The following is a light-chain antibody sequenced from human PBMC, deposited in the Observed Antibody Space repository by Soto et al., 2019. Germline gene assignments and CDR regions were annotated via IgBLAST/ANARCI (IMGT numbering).Light chain of an antibody. CDR2: RAS. CDR3: QQRSNWPMYT. V-gene: IGKV3-15*01. Sequence: IVMTQSPATLSVSPGERATLSCRASQNIYSNVAWYQQRPGQAPRLLIYRASTRATGIPARFSGSGSGTEFTLTISSLQSEDFTVYYCQQRSNWPMYTFGQGTKLEIK. J-gene: IGKJ2*01. CDR1: QNIYSN.